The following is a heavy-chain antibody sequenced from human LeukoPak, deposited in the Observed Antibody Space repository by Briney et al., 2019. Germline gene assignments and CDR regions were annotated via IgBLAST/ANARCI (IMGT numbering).Heavy chain of an antibody. CDR2: ISGSGGST. Sequence: ETLSLTCAVSGGSISSGGYSWSWIRQPPGKGLEWVSAISGSGGSTYYADSVKGRFTISRDNSKNTLYLQMNSLRAEDTAVYYCAKVSRWGPFDYWGQGTLVTVSS. CDR1: GGSISSGGYS. J-gene: IGHJ4*02. D-gene: IGHD3-16*01. CDR3: AKVSRWGPFDY. V-gene: IGHV3-23*01.